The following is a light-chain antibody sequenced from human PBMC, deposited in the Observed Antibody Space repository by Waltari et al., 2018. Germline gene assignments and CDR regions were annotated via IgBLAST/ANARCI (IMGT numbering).Light chain of an antibody. CDR3: QQSYSTPST. CDR2: AAS. Sequence: DIQMTQSPSSLSASVGDRVTITCRASQSISSYLHWYQQKPGKAPKRLIYAASSLQSGVPSRFSGSGSVTDFTLTISSLQPEDFATYYCQQSYSTPSTFGQGTKVEIK. V-gene: IGKV1-39*01. CDR1: QSISSY. J-gene: IGKJ1*01.